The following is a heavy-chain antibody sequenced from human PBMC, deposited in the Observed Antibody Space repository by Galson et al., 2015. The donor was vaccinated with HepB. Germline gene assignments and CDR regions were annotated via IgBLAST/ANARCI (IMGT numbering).Heavy chain of an antibody. CDR2: IWYDGSNK. J-gene: IGHJ4*02. Sequence: LRLSCAASGFTFSSYGMHWVRQAPGKGLEWVAVIWYDGSNKYYADSVKGRFTISRDNSKNTLYLQMNSLRAEDTAVYYCASAISDLGGYCSNGVCYTDGLDYWGQGTLVTVSS. D-gene: IGHD2-8*01. V-gene: IGHV3-33*01. CDR3: ASAISDLGGYCSNGVCYTDGLDY. CDR1: GFTFSSYG.